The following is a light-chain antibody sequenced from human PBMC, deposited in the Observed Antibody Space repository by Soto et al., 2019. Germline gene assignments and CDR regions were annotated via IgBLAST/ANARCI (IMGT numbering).Light chain of an antibody. CDR3: QLYDTSPKYT. CDR2: GAS. CDR1: QRISSAY. Sequence: EIVLTQSPGTLSLSPGERATLSCRASQRISSAYLAWYQQKPDQAPRLLIYGASNRATGIPDRFSGSGSGTDFTLTITRLEPEDFAVYYCQLYDTSPKYTFGQGTKLEIK. V-gene: IGKV3-20*01. J-gene: IGKJ2*01.